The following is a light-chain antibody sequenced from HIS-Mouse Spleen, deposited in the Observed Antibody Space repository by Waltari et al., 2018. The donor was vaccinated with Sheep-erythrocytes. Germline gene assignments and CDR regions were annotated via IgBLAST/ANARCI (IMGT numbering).Light chain of an antibody. J-gene: IGLJ3*02. CDR1: SSPVGRINL. Sequence: QSALTQPASVSGSPGPSIPIACTGTSSPVGRINLLSRYQQHPGKAPQLMIYEGSKPPSGVSNRFSGSKSGNTASLTISGLQAEDEADYYCCSYAASSTPWVFGGGTKLTVL. V-gene: IGLV2-23*01. CDR3: CSYAASSTPWV. CDR2: EGS.